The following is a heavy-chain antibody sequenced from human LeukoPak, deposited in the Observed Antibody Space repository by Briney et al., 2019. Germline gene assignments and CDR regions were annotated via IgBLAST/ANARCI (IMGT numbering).Heavy chain of an antibody. J-gene: IGHJ4*02. CDR3: ARDGPPRFDY. CDR2: IKQDGSEI. V-gene: IGHV3-7*03. CDR1: GFSFSGYW. D-gene: IGHD3-3*01. Sequence: GGSLRLSCAASGFSFSGYWMSWVRQAPGKGLEWVACIKQDGSEIYYVDSVKGRFTISRDNSKNTLYLQMNSLRAEDTAVYYCARDGPPRFDYWGQGTLVTVSS.